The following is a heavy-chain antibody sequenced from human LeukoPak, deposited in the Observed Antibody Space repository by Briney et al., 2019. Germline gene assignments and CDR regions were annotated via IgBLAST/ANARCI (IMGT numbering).Heavy chain of an antibody. Sequence: GGSLRLSCAASGFTFSSSWMTWVRQAPGKGPEWVAHIKEDGTAEYYVDFVKGRFTISRDNAKNSVYLQMNSLRADDTAVYYCARWNGGWEFDYWGQGTLVSVSS. V-gene: IGHV3-7*05. D-gene: IGHD6-19*01. CDR3: ARWNGGWEFDY. CDR1: GFTFSSSW. CDR2: IKEDGTAE. J-gene: IGHJ4*02.